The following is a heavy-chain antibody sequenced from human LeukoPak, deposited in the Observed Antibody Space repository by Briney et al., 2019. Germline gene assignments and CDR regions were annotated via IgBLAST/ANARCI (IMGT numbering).Heavy chain of an antibody. CDR2: LYSGESDS. Sequence: GESLKISCTGSGYSFTRYWIGWVRQMPRKGLDWIGILYSGESDSRYSPSLQGQVTISADKSISTAYLQWSSLKASDTAMYYCARHSFRSFGRTYYYYYYMDVWGKGTTVTVSS. D-gene: IGHD3-10*01. J-gene: IGHJ6*03. V-gene: IGHV5-51*01. CDR3: ARHSFRSFGRTYYYYYYMDV. CDR1: GYSFTRYW.